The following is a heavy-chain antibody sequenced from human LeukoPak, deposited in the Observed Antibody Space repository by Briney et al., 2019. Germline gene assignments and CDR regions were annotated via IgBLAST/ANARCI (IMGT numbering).Heavy chain of an antibody. CDR1: GFTVSTNY. CDR2: IYSGGST. J-gene: IGHJ3*02. D-gene: IGHD6-19*01. V-gene: IGHV3-66*01. CDR3: ARDPGGIAVPGLGFAFDI. Sequence: PGGSLRLSCSASGFTVSTNYMTWIRQAPGKGLEWVSVIYSGGSTYYADSVKNRFTISRDNAKNSLYLQMNSLRAEDTAVYYCARDPGGIAVPGLGFAFDIWGQGTMVTVSS.